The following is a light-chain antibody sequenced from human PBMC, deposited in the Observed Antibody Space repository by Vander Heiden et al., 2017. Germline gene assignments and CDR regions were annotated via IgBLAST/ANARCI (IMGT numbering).Light chain of an antibody. V-gene: IGKV3-11*01. CDR2: GAS. J-gene: IGKJ4*01. CDR3: QQHNLWPLT. Sequence: EIVLTQSPATLSLSPGERATLSCRASQSVSRYLVWYQQKPGQAPRLLIYGASNRATGIPARFSGSGSETDFTLTISSLEPEDFAVYYCQQHNLWPLTFGGGTKVEIK. CDR1: QSVSRY.